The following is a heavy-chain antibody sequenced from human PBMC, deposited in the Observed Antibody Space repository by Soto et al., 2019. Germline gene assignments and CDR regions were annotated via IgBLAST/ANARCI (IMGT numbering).Heavy chain of an antibody. Sequence: QVQLVESGGGVVQPGRSLRLSCAASGFTFSSYAMLWVRQAPGKGLEWVAVISYDGSNKYYADSVKGRFTISRDNSKNTLYLQMNSLRAEDTAVYYCARGLMQLAAAGTGYYYGMDVWGQGTTVTVSS. D-gene: IGHD6-13*01. CDR1: GFTFSSYA. V-gene: IGHV3-30-3*01. CDR2: ISYDGSNK. CDR3: ARGLMQLAAAGTGYYYGMDV. J-gene: IGHJ6*02.